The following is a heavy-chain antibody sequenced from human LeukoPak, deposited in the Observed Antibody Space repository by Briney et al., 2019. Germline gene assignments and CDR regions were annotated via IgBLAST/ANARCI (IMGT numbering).Heavy chain of an antibody. Sequence: SVKVSCKASGFTFTSSAMQWVRQVRGQRLERIGWIVVGSGNTNYAQKFQERVTITRDMSTSTAYMELSSLRSEDTAVYYCAADRYSGSYGPLNFDYWGQGTLVTVSS. CDR1: GFTFTSSA. CDR2: IVVGSGNT. CDR3: AADRYSGSYGPLNFDY. V-gene: IGHV1-58*02. D-gene: IGHD1-26*01. J-gene: IGHJ4*02.